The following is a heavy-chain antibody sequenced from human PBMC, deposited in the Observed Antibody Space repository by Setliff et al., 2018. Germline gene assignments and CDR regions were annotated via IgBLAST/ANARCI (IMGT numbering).Heavy chain of an antibody. CDR3: ARGNPAERYEY. CDR2: ISLYDGHT. J-gene: IGHJ1*01. Sequence: ASVKVSCKASGYNFKAYAISWVRQAPGQGLEWMGFISLYDGHTNYAQNFQGRLTVTTDTSTSTAYMELSSLRFDDTAVYYCARGNPAERYEYWGQGTLVTVSS. D-gene: IGHD5-12*01. CDR1: GYNFKAYA. V-gene: IGHV1-18*01.